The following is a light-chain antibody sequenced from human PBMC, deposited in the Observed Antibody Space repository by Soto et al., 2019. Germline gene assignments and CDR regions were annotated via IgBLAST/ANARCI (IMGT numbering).Light chain of an antibody. Sequence: EIVLTQSPGTLSLSPGERATLSCRASQSVSSNYLAWYQQKSGQAPRLLIYGASSRATCIPDRFSGSGAGTDFTLPISRLEPEDFAVYYCQQYGGSPRTFGQGTKVDIK. CDR2: GAS. CDR3: QQYGGSPRT. V-gene: IGKV3-20*01. CDR1: QSVSSNY. J-gene: IGKJ1*01.